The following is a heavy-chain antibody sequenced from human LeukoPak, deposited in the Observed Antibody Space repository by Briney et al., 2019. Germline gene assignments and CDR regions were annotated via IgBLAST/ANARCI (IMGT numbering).Heavy chain of an antibody. V-gene: IGHV3-74*01. Sequence: GGSLRLSCAASGFTFSSYWMHWVRQAPGKGLVWASRINSDGSSTSYADSVKGRFTISRDNAKNTLYLQMNSLRAEDTAVYYCAREHPKYYYDSSGYFGADAFDIWGQETMVTVSS. CDR1: GFTFSSYW. D-gene: IGHD3-22*01. CDR2: INSDGSST. CDR3: AREHPKYYYDSSGYFGADAFDI. J-gene: IGHJ3*02.